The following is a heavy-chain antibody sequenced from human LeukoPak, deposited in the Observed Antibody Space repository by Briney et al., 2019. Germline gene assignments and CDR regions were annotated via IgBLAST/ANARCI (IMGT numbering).Heavy chain of an antibody. D-gene: IGHD3-10*01. Sequence: GGSLRLSCAASGFTFSSYGMHWVRQAPGKGLEWAAYIQYDGSNEQYADSVKGRFTISRDNSKNTLYLQMNSLRAEGTAVYYCAKDLGITMVRGFDYWGQGTLVTVSS. J-gene: IGHJ4*02. CDR1: GFTFSSYG. CDR2: IQYDGSNE. V-gene: IGHV3-30*02. CDR3: AKDLGITMVRGFDY.